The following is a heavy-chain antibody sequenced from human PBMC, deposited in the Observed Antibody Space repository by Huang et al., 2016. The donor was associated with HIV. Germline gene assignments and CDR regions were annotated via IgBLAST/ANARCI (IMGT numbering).Heavy chain of an antibody. CDR3: ARAPHYGSGSYYY. J-gene: IGHJ4*02. Sequence: QVQLHQWGAGLLKPSETLSLTCAVYGGSFSGYYWSWIRQPPAKGLEGIGEITHSGRTNYNPSLKSRVTISEETSKNQFSLKLSSVTAADTAVYYCARAPHYGSGSYYYWGQGTLVTVSS. CDR1: GGSFSGYY. V-gene: IGHV4-34*01. CDR2: ITHSGRT. D-gene: IGHD3-10*01.